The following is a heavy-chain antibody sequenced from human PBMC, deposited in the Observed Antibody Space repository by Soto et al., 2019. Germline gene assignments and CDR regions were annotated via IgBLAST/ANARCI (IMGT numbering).Heavy chain of an antibody. CDR2: IIPVFGTP. CDR1: GGTFNSHA. CDR3: ARQFCSGGRCYYYYGMEV. J-gene: IGHJ6*02. Sequence: QVQLVQSGAEVKKPGSSVKVSCKASGGTFNSHAISWVRQAPGQGLEWMGGIIPVFGTPNYAQKFQGRVTITADESTSTAFMELSSLRSEDTAVYYCARQFCSGGRCYYYYGMEVWGQGTTVTVSS. V-gene: IGHV1-69*01. D-gene: IGHD2-15*01.